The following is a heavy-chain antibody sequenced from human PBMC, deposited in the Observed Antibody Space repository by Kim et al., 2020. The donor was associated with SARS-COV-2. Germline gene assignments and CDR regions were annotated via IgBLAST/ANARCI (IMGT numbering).Heavy chain of an antibody. V-gene: IGHV1-18*01. D-gene: IGHD5-12*01. J-gene: IGHJ4*02. CDR3: ASMRDGYNFLFDY. Sequence: YAQKLQGRVTMTTDTSTSTAYMELRSLRSDDTAVYYCASMRDGYNFLFDYWGQGTLVTVSS.